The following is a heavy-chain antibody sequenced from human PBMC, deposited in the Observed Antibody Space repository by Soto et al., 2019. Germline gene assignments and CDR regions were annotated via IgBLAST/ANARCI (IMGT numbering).Heavy chain of an antibody. CDR3: AIVMKDYDFWSGYAPLGGMDV. Sequence: QVQLQESGPGLVKPSQTLSLTCTVSGGSISSGGYYWSWIRQHPGKGLVWIGYIYYSGSTYYNPSLKSRVTIAVDTSKNQFSLKLSSVTAADRAVYYCAIVMKDYDFWSGYAPLGGMDVWGQGTTVTVSS. CDR2: IYYSGST. J-gene: IGHJ6*02. CDR1: GGSISSGGYY. D-gene: IGHD3-3*01. V-gene: IGHV4-31*03.